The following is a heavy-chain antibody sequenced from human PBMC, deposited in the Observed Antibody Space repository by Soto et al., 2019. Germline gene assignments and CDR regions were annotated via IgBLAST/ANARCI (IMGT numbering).Heavy chain of an antibody. CDR2: IIPIFGTA. Sequence: QVQLVQSGAEVKKPGSSVKVSCKASGGTFSSYAISWVRQAPGQGLEWMGGIIPIFGTANYAQKFQGRVTITADESTSTAYMELSSLRSEDTAVYYSARSDYDSSGYYFIIDYWGQGTLVTVSS. CDR1: GGTFSSYA. V-gene: IGHV1-69*12. J-gene: IGHJ4*02. CDR3: ARSDYDSSGYYFIIDY. D-gene: IGHD3-22*01.